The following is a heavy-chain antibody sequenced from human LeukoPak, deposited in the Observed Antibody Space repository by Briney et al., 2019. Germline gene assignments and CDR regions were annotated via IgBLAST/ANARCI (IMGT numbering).Heavy chain of an antibody. CDR1: GGSISTYY. V-gene: IGHV4-39*07. CDR2: IYYSGST. D-gene: IGHD6-13*01. Sequence: SETLSLTCTVSGGSISTYYWSWIRQPPGKGLEWIGSIYYSGSTYYNPSLKSRVTISVDTSKNQFSLKLSSVTAADTAVYYCARIAAAVHTWGQGTLVTVSS. J-gene: IGHJ5*02. CDR3: ARIAAAVHT.